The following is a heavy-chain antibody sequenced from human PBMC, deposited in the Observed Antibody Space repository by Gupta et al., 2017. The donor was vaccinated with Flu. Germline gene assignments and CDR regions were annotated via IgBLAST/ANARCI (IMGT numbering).Heavy chain of an antibody. V-gene: IGHV1-2*02. CDR3: ARPTGRVMTTVTHFDY. D-gene: IGHD4-17*01. CDR2: IKPSSGGT. J-gene: IGHJ4*02. Sequence: APRQGLEGMGLIKPSSGGTNYEQKLHGRVTMTRDTSISTAYMELSRLRSDDTAVYYCARPTGRVMTTVTHFDYWGQGTLVTVSS.